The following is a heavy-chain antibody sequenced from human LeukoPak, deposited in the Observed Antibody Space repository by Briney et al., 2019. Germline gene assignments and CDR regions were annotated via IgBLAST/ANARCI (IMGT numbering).Heavy chain of an antibody. CDR2: ISAYNGNT. V-gene: IGHV1-18*01. D-gene: IGHD3-9*01. Sequence: ASVNVSCTASGYTFTSYGISWVRQAPGQGLEWMGWISAYNGNTNYAQKLQGRVTMTTDTSTSTAYMELRSLRSDDTAVYYCARESADDILTGYYFDYWGQGTQVTVSS. CDR1: GYTFTSYG. J-gene: IGHJ4*02. CDR3: ARESADDILTGYYFDY.